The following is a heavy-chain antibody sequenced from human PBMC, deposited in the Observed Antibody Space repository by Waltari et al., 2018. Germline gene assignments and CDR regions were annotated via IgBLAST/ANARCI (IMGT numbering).Heavy chain of an antibody. CDR2: IWYDGSNK. J-gene: IGHJ4*02. CDR1: GFTFSSYG. Sequence: QVQLVESGGGVAQPGRYLRLSCAASGFTFSSYGMHWVRQSPGKGLEWVAVIWYDGSNKSYADSVKGRFTISSDNSKNTLYLQLNSLRAEDTAVYYCMCFGESFDHWGQGILVTVSS. V-gene: IGHV3-33*01. D-gene: IGHD3-10*01. CDR3: MCFGESFDH.